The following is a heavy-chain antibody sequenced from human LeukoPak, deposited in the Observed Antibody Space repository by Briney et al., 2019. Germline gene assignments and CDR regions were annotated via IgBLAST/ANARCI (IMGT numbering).Heavy chain of an antibody. CDR2: IKQDGSEK. CDR1: GFTFSSYW. J-gene: IGHJ6*03. D-gene: IGHD6-19*01. V-gene: IGHV3-7*01. CDR3: ARIGIAVAGTWDYYYYYMDV. Sequence: PGGSLRLSCAASGFTFSSYWMSWVRRAPGKGLEWVANIKQDGSEKYYVDSVKGRFTISRDNAKNSLYLQMNSLRAEDTAVYYCARIGIAVAGTWDYYYYYMDVWGKGTTVTVSS.